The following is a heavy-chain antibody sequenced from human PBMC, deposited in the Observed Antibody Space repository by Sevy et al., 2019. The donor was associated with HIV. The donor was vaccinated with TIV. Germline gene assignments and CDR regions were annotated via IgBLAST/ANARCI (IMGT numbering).Heavy chain of an antibody. CDR2: IYYSGST. CDR3: ASTDPVDTAMVTIGSFVY. V-gene: IGHV4-30-4*01. Sequence: SETLSLTCTVSGGSISSGDYYWSWIRQPPGKGLERIGYIYYSGSTYYNPSLKSRVTISVDTSKDQFSLKLRFVTAADTAVYYCASTDPVDTAMVTIGSFVYWGQGTLVTVS. D-gene: IGHD5-18*01. CDR1: GGSISSGDYY. J-gene: IGHJ4*02.